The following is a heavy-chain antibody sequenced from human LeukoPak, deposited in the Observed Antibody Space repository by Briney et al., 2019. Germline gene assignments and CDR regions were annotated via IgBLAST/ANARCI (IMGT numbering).Heavy chain of an antibody. J-gene: IGHJ3*02. V-gene: IGHV3-23*01. CDR1: GFTFRDFA. CDR3: AKDAFSYNGVFDPSDI. Sequence: PGGSLRLSCVASGFTFRDFAMSWVRQTPGKRLEWVASTDGTGGDSHYADAVKGRFTISRDDSRDTLYLQMNSLKAEDTAVYYCAKDAFSYNGVFDPSDIWGQGTMVTVSS. D-gene: IGHD3-3*01. CDR2: TDGTGGDS.